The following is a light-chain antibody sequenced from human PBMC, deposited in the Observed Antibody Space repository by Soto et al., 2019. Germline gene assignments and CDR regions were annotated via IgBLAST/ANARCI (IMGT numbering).Light chain of an antibody. CDR3: QQYGSSPVT. V-gene: IGKV3-20*01. J-gene: IGKJ5*01. CDR1: QSVSSSY. Sequence: EIVLTQSPSTLSLSPGERATLSCRASQSVSSSYLAWYQQKPGKAPRLLIYGASSRATGIPDRFSGSGSGTDFTLTISRLEPEDFEVYYCQQYGSSPVTFGQGTRLEIK. CDR2: GAS.